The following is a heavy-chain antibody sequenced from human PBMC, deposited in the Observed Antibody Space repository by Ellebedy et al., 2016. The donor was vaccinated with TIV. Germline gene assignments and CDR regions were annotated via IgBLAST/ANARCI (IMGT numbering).Heavy chain of an antibody. CDR1: GGSISSSSYY. CDR3: ARHSTVTTIGT. Sequence: MPSETLSLTCTVSGGSISSSSYYWGWIRQPPGKGLEWIGSFSQSGSTYYNPSLTGRVTISVDTSKNQFSLKLSSVTAADTAIFYCARHSTVTTIGTWGQGALVTVSS. V-gene: IGHV4-39*01. D-gene: IGHD4-17*01. J-gene: IGHJ5*02. CDR2: FSQSGST.